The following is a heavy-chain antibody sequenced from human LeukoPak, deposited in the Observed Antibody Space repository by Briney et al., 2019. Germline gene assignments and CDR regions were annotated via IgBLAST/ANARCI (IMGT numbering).Heavy chain of an antibody. Sequence: GGSLRLSCAAYGFTFNSYSMYWVRQAPGKWLEWVSSISSSSSHMFYADSVKGRFSISRDNANNSLYLQMNSLRAEDTAVYYCVRDSGSSYGYYFLHWGQGTLVTVSS. D-gene: IGHD1-26*01. CDR2: ISSSSSHM. CDR3: VRDSGSSYGYYFLH. CDR1: GFTFNSYS. J-gene: IGHJ1*01. V-gene: IGHV3-21*01.